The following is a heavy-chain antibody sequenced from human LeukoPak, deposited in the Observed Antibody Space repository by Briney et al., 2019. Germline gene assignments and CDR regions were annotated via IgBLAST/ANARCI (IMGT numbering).Heavy chain of an antibody. CDR3: ARDAVDTANAV. Sequence: GSLRLSCAASGFTFSSYSMNWVRQAPGKGLEWVSSICSTSRCIFYADSVKGRFTISRDNAKSSLYLQMNDLRAEDTAVYYCARDAVDTANAVWGQGTTVTVSS. J-gene: IGHJ6*02. CDR2: ICSTSRCI. CDR1: GFTFSSYS. D-gene: IGHD5-18*01. V-gene: IGHV3-21*01.